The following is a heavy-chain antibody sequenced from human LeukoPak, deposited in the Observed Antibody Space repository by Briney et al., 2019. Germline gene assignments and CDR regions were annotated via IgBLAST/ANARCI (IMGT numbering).Heavy chain of an antibody. CDR3: AKGLWFGELLDY. V-gene: IGHV3-30*18. CDR1: GFTFSSYG. CDR2: ISYDGSNK. J-gene: IGHJ4*02. D-gene: IGHD3-10*01. Sequence: GGSLRLSCAASGFTFSSYGMHWVRQAPGKGLEWVAVISYDGSNKYYADSVKGRFTISRDNSKNTLYLQMNSLRAEDTAVYCCAKGLWFGELLDYWGQGTLVTVSS.